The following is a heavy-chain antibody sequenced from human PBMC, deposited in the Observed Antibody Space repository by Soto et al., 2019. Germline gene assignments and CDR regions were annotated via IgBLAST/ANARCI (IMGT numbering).Heavy chain of an antibody. D-gene: IGHD3-22*01. Sequence: ASVKVSCKASGYTFTGYYMHWVRQAPGQGLEWMGWINPNSGGTNYAQKFQGRVTMTRDTSISTAYMELSRLRSDDTAVYYCARGLNYYDSSGYYSFDYWGQGTLVTVSS. CDR1: GYTFTGYY. CDR2: INPNSGGT. CDR3: ARGLNYYDSSGYYSFDY. J-gene: IGHJ4*02. V-gene: IGHV1-2*02.